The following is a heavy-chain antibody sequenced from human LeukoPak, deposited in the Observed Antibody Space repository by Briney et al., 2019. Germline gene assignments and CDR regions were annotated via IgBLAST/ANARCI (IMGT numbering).Heavy chain of an antibody. CDR3: AKDLAARQQLVFDY. J-gene: IGHJ4*02. CDR2: ISGDGGST. V-gene: IGHV3-43*02. D-gene: IGHD6-13*01. Sequence: GGSLRLSCAASGFTFSSYAMHWVRQAPGKGLEWVSLISGDGGSTYYADSVKGRFTISRDNSKNSLYLQMNSLRTEDTALYYCAKDLAARQQLVFDYWGQGTLVTVSS. CDR1: GFTFSSYA.